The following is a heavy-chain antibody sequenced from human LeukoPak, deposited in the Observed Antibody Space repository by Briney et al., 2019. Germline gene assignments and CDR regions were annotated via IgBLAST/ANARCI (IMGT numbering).Heavy chain of an antibody. CDR1: GFTFSSYG. CDR3: ARTDSGSYLKDDY. V-gene: IGHV3-30*03. CDR2: ISYDGSNK. J-gene: IGHJ4*02. Sequence: PGGSLRLSCAASGFTFSSYGMHWVRQAPGKGLEWVAVISYDGSNKYYADSVKGRFTISRDNAKNSLYLQMNSLRAEDTAVYYCARTDSGSYLKDDYWGQGTLVTVSS. D-gene: IGHD1-26*01.